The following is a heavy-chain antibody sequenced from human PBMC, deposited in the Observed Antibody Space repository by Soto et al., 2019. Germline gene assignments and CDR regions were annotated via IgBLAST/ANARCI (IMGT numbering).Heavy chain of an antibody. V-gene: IGHV1-8*01. J-gene: IGHJ4*02. D-gene: IGHD6-6*01. CDR3: ARVGRNRAARPTWDFDY. CDR2: MNPNSGNT. Sequence: GASVKVSCKASGYTFTSYDINWVRQATGQGLEWMGWMNPNSGNTGYAQKFQGRVTMTRNTSISTAYMELSSLRSEDTAVYYCARVGRNRAARPTWDFDYWGQGTLVTVSS. CDR1: GYTFTSYD.